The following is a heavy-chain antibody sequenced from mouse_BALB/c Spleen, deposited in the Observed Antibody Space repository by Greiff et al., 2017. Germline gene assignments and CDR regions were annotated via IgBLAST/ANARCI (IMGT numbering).Heavy chain of an antibody. J-gene: IGHJ4*01. CDR1: GFNIKDYY. D-gene: IGHD2-12*01. CDR3: ARRYDGAMDY. CDR2: IDPENGNT. Sequence: EVQLQQSGAELVRPGALVKLSCKASGFNIKDYYMHWVKQRPEQGLEWIGWIDPENGNTIYDPKFQGKASITADTSSNTAYLQLSSLTSEDTAVYYCARRYDGAMDYWGQGTSVTVSS. V-gene: IGHV14-1*02.